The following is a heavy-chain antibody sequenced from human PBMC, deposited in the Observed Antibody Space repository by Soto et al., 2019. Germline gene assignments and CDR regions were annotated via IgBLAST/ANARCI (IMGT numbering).Heavy chain of an antibody. V-gene: IGHV3-23*01. CDR3: TTWRTAHFDY. J-gene: IGHJ4*02. CDR1: VFTFSSYT. D-gene: IGHD2-21*02. CDR2: SSDRRTGNT. Sequence: PGRSLRLSWAASVFTFSSYTLNWVRRAPGKGLEWVATSSDRRTGNTHYSDSVRGRFTLSRDYSRNILFLQMDSLRADDTDLYYCTTWRTAHFDYWGRGTQVTVSS.